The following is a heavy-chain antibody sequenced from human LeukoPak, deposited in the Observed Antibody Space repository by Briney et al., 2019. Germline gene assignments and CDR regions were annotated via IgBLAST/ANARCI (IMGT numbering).Heavy chain of an antibody. D-gene: IGHD2-15*01. CDR1: GFTFSSYA. CDR2: ISGSGGST. J-gene: IGHJ4*02. CDR3: AKDLSYYCSGGSCYPDYFDY. V-gene: IGHV3-23*01. Sequence: GGSLRLSCAASGFTFSSYAMSWARQAPGKGLEWVSAISGSGGSTYYADSVKGRFTISRDNSKNTLYLQMNSLRAEDTAVYYCAKDLSYYCSGGSCYPDYFDYWGQGTLVTVSS.